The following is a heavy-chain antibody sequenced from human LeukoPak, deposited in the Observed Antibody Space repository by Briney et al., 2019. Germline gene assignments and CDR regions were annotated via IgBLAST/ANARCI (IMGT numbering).Heavy chain of an antibody. CDR1: GFTFSSYA. J-gene: IGHJ3*02. V-gene: IGHV3-23*01. D-gene: IGHD1-26*01. Sequence: GGSLRLSCAASGFTFSSYAMSWVRQAPGKGLEWVSAISGSGGSTYYADSVKGRFTISRDNFKNTLYLQMNSLRAEDTAVNYCAKDGPTGAITQPQRGFDIWGQGTMVTVSS. CDR2: ISGSGGST. CDR3: AKDGPTGAITQPQRGFDI.